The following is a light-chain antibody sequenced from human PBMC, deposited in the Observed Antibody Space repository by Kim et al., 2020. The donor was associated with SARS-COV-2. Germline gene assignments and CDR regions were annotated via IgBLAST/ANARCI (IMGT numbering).Light chain of an antibody. CDR3: QHYGSSPPYT. CDR1: QSVSSSY. J-gene: IGKJ2*01. V-gene: IGKV3-20*01. Sequence: EIVLTQSPGTLSLSPGERATLSCRASQSVSSSYLAWYQQKPGQAPRLLIYGASSRATGIPDRFSGSGSGTDFTLTISRLEPEDFAVYYYQHYGSSPPYTFGQGTKLEI. CDR2: GAS.